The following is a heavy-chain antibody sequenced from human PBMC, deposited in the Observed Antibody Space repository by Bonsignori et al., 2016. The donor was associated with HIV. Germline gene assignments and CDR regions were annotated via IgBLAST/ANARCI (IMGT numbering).Heavy chain of an antibody. CDR3: AREGLRGGYVRRYFDY. D-gene: IGHD5-12*01. J-gene: IGHJ4*02. V-gene: IGHV1-46*01. Sequence: WVRQAPGQGLEWMGIINPSGGSTSYAQKFQGRVTMTRDTSTSTVYMELSSLRSEDTAVYYCAREGLRGGYVRRYFDYWGQGTLVTVSS. CDR2: INPSGGST.